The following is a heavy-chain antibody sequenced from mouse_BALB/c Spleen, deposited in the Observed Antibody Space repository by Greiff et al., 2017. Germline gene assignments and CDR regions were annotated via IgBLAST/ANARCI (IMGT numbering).Heavy chain of an antibody. D-gene: IGHD1-1*01. J-gene: IGHJ1*01. CDR3: ASITTVVGYFDV. CDR2: ISYSGST. CDR1: GYSITSDYA. Sequence: EVKLQESGPGLVKPSQSLSLTCTVTGYSITSDYAWNWIRQFPGNKLEWMGYISYSGSTSYNPSLKSRISITRDTSKNQFFLQLNSVTTEDTATYYCASITTVVGYFDVWGAGTTVTVSS. V-gene: IGHV3-2*02.